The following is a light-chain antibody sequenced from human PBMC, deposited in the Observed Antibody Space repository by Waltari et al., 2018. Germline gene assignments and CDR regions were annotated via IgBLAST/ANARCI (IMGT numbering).Light chain of an antibody. CDR2: GAA. CDR1: QAVSTSY. CDR3: QQYGDSMT. J-gene: IGKJ1*01. V-gene: IGKV3-20*01. Sequence: EIVLTQSPGTLSLSPGERGTLSCRASQAVSTSYLVWYQQKPGQAPRLLIYGAARRATGIPDRCSGSGSGTDFTLTISRLEPEDFAMYYCQQYGDSMTFGQGTKVEIK.